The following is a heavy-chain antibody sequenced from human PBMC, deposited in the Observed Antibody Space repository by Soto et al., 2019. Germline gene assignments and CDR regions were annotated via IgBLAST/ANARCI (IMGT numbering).Heavy chain of an antibody. Sequence: SVKVSCKASGFTFTSSAVQWVRQARGQRPEWIGWIVVGSGNTNYAQKFQERVTIPRDMSTSPAYMELSSLRSEDTAVYYCAVDYGSGSYYLSYYGMDVWGQGTTVTVSS. CDR2: IVVGSGNT. D-gene: IGHD3-10*01. CDR1: GFTFTSSA. V-gene: IGHV1-58*01. J-gene: IGHJ6*02. CDR3: AVDYGSGSYYLSYYGMDV.